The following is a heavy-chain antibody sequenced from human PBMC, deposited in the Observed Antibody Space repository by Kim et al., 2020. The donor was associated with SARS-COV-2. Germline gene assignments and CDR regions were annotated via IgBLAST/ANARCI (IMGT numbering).Heavy chain of an antibody. Sequence: SVKVSCKASGGTFSSYAISWVRQAPGQGLEWMGGIIPIFGTANYAQKFQGRVTITADESTSTAYMELSSLRSEDTAVYYCARVPYIIPGYSSSRNWFDPWGQGTLVTVSS. CDR1: GGTFSSYA. D-gene: IGHD6-13*01. J-gene: IGHJ5*02. CDR3: ARVPYIIPGYSSSRNWFDP. CDR2: IIPIFGTA. V-gene: IGHV1-69*13.